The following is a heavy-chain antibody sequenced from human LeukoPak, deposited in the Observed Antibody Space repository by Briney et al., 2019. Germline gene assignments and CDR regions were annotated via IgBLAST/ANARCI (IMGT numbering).Heavy chain of an antibody. J-gene: IGHJ4*02. CDR3: VTDTPGVLDFDY. CDR2: IGVSDTAT. CDR1: GFTFSAYE. Sequence: PGGSLRLSCTASGFTFSAYEMNWVRQAPGKGLGWLSFIGVSDTATHYADSVKGRFTISRDNAKNSLFLQMNSLRVDDTAVYYCVTDTPGVLDFDYWGQGTLVTVSS. V-gene: IGHV3-48*03.